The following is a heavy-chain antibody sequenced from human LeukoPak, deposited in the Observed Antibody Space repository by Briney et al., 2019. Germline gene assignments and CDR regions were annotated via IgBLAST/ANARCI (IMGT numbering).Heavy chain of an antibody. V-gene: IGHV4-34*01. CDR2: INHSGST. CDR1: GGSFSGYY. J-gene: IGHJ4*02. Sequence: SETLSLTCAVYGGSFSGYYWSWIRQPPGEGLEWIGEINHSGSTNYNPSLKSRVTISVDTSKNQFSLKLSSVTAADTAVYYCARGRVGANFVLDYWGQGTLVTVSS. D-gene: IGHD1-26*01. CDR3: ARGRVGANFVLDY.